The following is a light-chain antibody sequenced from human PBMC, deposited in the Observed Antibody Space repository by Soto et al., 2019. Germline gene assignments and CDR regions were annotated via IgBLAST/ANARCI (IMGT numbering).Light chain of an antibody. J-gene: IGKJ2*02. CDR2: GAS. V-gene: IGKV3-15*01. CDR1: QSVSSN. CDR3: QQYNDWPRT. Sequence: IVMTQSPATLSVSPGERATLSCRASQSVSSNLAWYQQKPGQAPRLLIYGASTRATGIPARFSGSGSGTEFTLTISSLQSADFAIYYCQQYNDWPRTFGQGTKLEMK.